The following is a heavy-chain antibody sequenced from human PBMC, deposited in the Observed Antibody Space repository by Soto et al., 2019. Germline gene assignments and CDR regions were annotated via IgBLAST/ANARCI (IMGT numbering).Heavy chain of an antibody. CDR2: IYYSGST. V-gene: IGHV4-39*02. D-gene: IGHD4-17*01. CDR3: ARDRFDYGDHYGYYFDY. J-gene: IGHJ4*02. Sequence: SETLSLTCTVSGGSISSSSYYWGWIRQPPGKGLEWIGSIYYSGSTYYNPSLKSRVTISVDTSKNQFSLKLSSVTAADTAVYYCARDRFDYGDHYGYYFDYWGQGTLVTVSS. CDR1: GGSISSSSYY.